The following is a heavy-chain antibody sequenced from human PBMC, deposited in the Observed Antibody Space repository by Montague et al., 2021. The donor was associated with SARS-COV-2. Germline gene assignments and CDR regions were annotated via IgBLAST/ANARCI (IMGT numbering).Heavy chain of an antibody. D-gene: IGHD2-15*01. Sequence: SETLSLTCTVSGGSISSSTYYWGWLRQPPGKGLEWIGNNYYSGSTYYNPSLKSRVTISVDTSKNQFSLKLGSVTAADTAVFYCEREGAWWGNLLVGAMDVWGQGTTVTVSS. CDR3: EREGAWWGNLLVGAMDV. CDR2: NYYSGST. CDR1: GGSISSSTYY. J-gene: IGHJ6*02. V-gene: IGHV4-39*07.